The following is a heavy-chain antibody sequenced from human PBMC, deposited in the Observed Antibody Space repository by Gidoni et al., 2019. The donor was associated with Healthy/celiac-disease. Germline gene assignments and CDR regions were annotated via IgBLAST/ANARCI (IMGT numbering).Heavy chain of an antibody. CDR2: INHSGST. Sequence: QVQLQQWGAGLLKPSETLSLTCAVYGGSFSGYYWSWIRQPPGKGLEWIGEINHSGSTNDNPSLKSRVTISVDTSKNQFSLKLSSVTAADTAVYYCARAVAGWKSHWGQGTLVTVSS. D-gene: IGHD6-19*01. CDR3: ARAVAGWKSH. J-gene: IGHJ4*02. V-gene: IGHV4-34*01. CDR1: GGSFSGYY.